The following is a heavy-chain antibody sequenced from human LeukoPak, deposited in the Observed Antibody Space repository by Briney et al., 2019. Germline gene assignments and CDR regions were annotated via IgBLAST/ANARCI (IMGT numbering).Heavy chain of an antibody. CDR2: INHSGST. J-gene: IGHJ4*02. Sequence: KPSETLSLTGAVYGGSFSGYYWSWIRQPPGKGLEWIGEINHSGSTNYNPSLKSRVTISVDTSKDQFSLKLSSVTAADTAVYYCARGGRGITIFGVVNRGTFAYWGQGTLVTVSS. CDR3: ARGGRGITIFGVVNRGTFAY. CDR1: GGSFSGYY. D-gene: IGHD3-3*01. V-gene: IGHV4-34*01.